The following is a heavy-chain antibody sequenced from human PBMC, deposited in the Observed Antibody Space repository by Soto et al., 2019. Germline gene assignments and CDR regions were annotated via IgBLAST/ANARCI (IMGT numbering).Heavy chain of an antibody. J-gene: IGHJ6*02. CDR3: AKNGLPPYYYYGLDV. D-gene: IGHD5-12*01. CDR1: GYTFTRYG. Sequence: QGHLVQSGAEVKKPGASVKVSCKASGYTFTRYGISWVRQAPGQGLEWMGWISGYNGDTNYAQNLQDRVTMTIDTSTNTAYMELRSLTSDDTAVYYCAKNGLPPYYYYGLDVWGQGTTVTVSS. CDR2: ISGYNGDT. V-gene: IGHV1-18*01.